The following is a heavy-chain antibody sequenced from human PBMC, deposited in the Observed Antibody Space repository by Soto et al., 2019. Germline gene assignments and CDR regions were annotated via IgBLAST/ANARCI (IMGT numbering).Heavy chain of an antibody. CDR1: GYTFTSYA. V-gene: IGHV1-3*01. D-gene: IGHD2-2*01. CDR3: ARELVRYCSSTSCHGDYYYGMDA. J-gene: IGHJ6*02. CDR2: FNAGNGNT. Sequence: ASVKVSCKASGYTFTSYAMHWVRQAPGQRLEWMGWFNAGNGNTKYSQKFQGRVTITRDTSASTAYMELSSLRSQDTAVYYCARELVRYCSSTSCHGDYYYGMDAWGQVTTFTDAS.